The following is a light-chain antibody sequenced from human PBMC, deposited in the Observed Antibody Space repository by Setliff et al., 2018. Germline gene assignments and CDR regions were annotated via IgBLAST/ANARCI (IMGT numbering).Light chain of an antibody. V-gene: IGLV1-40*01. CDR3: QSYAGGLGGYV. Sequence: QSVLTQPPSVSGAPGQTVSISCTGNTSGFSVHWYQQLPGAAPKLIIWTNNIRSSGVPDRFSGSKSGTSASLVITGLQPEDEADYYCQSYAGGLGGYVFGGGTKVTVL. CDR2: TNN. J-gene: IGLJ1*01. CDR1: TSGFS.